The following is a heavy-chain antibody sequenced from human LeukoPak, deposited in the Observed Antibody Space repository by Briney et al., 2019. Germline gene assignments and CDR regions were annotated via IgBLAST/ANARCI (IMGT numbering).Heavy chain of an antibody. D-gene: IGHD1-26*01. V-gene: IGHV4-39*01. CDR3: ARSTSGLYFWADT. CDR1: GGSISSTTYY. Sequence: SGALSLTCTVSGGSISSTTYYWGWIRQPPGKGLEWIGSIYYNGNTYYNPSLKSRVTISADTSKDQFSLKLTSVTAADTAVYYCARSTSGLYFWADTWSQGSRVTVSS. J-gene: IGHJ4*02. CDR2: IYYNGNT.